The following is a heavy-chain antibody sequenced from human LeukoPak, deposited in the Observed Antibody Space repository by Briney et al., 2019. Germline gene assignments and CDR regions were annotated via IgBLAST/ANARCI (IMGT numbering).Heavy chain of an antibody. CDR1: GFTFSSYT. D-gene: IGHD3-22*01. J-gene: IGHJ4*02. Sequence: GGSLRLSCAASGFTFSSYTMNWVRQAPGKGLEWVSSITSGNNIYYADSVKGRFTISRDNAKNSLYLQMNSLRAEDTAVYYCARDSFAGYDSSGYSSYDYWGQGTLVTVSS. CDR3: ARDSFAGYDSSGYSSYDY. V-gene: IGHV3-21*01. CDR2: ITSGNNI.